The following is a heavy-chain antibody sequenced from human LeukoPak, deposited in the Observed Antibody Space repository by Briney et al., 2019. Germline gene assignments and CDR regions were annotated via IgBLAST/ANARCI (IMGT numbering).Heavy chain of an antibody. V-gene: IGHV4-59*01. CDR2: IYYSGST. CDR1: GGSISSYY. CDR3: ARAPLGGRIDY. D-gene: IGHD3-16*01. Sequence: PSETLSLTCTVSGGSISSYYWSRIRQPPGKGLEWIGYIYYSGSTNYNPSLKSRVTISVDTSKNQFSLKLSSVTAADTAVYYCARAPLGGRIDYWGQGTLVTVSS. J-gene: IGHJ4*02.